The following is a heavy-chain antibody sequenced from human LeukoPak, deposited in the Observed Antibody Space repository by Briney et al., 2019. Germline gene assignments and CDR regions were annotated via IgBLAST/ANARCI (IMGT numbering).Heavy chain of an antibody. CDR1: GYTFTIYD. J-gene: IGHJ6*03. CDR2: MNPNSGNT. CDR3: AREPRISMVRGDYYYMDV. D-gene: IGHD3-10*01. V-gene: IGHV1-8*01. Sequence: ASVTVSFTSSGYTFTIYDINWVRQATGQGHEWMGWMNPNSGNTGYAQKFQGRVTMTRNTSISTAYMELSSLRSEDTAMYYCAREPRISMVRGDYYYMDVWGKGTTVSVSS.